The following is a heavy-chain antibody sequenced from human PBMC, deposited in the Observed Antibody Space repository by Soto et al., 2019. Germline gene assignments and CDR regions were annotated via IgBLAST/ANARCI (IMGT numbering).Heavy chain of an antibody. Sequence: QVQLVQSGSEVKNPGASVKVYCKSSGYNFTSYGISWVRQAPGQGLEWMGWISAYNGNTNYAQKLQGRVTMTTDPATRTASMDLRILRSDATAVYYCARDGAAAGPFDYWGQGTLVTVSS. J-gene: IGHJ4*02. D-gene: IGHD6-13*01. V-gene: IGHV1-18*01. CDR1: GYNFTSYG. CDR2: ISAYNGNT. CDR3: ARDGAAAGPFDY.